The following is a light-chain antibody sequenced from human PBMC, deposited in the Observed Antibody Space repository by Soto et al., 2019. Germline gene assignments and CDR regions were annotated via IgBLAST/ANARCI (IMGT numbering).Light chain of an antibody. V-gene: IGKV3-20*01. CDR2: GAS. CDR1: QSVRSSY. Sequence: EIVLTQSPSTLSLSPGERATLSCRASQSVRSSYLAWYQQKPGQAPRLLIYGASSRATGIPDRFSGSGSGTDFTLTIPRLEPEDFAVYFCQQYGSAPSTFGQGTKLEIK. J-gene: IGKJ2*01. CDR3: QQYGSAPST.